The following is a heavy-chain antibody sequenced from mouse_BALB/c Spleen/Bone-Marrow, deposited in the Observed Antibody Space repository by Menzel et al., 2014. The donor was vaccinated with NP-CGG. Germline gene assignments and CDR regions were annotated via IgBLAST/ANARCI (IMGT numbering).Heavy chain of an antibody. CDR1: GYAFSSSW. J-gene: IGHJ2*01. CDR3: ARSDYGSSYHFDY. Sequence: QVQLQQSGPELVKPGASVKISCKASGYAFSSSWMNRVKQRPGQGLEWIGRIYPGDGDTNYNGKFKGKATLTADKSSSAAYMQRSSLTSVDSAVYFCARSDYGSSYHFDYWGQGTTLTVSS. CDR2: IYPGDGDT. V-gene: IGHV1-82*01. D-gene: IGHD1-1*01.